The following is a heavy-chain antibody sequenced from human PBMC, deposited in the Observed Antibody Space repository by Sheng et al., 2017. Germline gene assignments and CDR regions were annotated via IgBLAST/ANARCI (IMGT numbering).Heavy chain of an antibody. CDR1: GFTFSSYE. CDR3: AREHGDYYFDY. V-gene: IGHV3-48*03. Sequence: EVQLVESGGGLVQPGGSLRLSCAASGFTFSSYEMNWVRQAPGKGLEWVSYISSSGSTIYYADSVKGRFTISRDNAKNSLYLQMNSLRAEDTAVYYCAREHGDYYFDYWGQGTLVTVSS. CDR2: ISSSGSTI. D-gene: IGHD2-21*01. J-gene: IGHJ4*02.